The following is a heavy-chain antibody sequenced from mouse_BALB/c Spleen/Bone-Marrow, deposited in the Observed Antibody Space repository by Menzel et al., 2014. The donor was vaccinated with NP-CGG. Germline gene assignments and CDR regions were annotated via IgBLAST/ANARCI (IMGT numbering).Heavy chain of an antibody. CDR2: IWAGGST. J-gene: IGHJ4*01. V-gene: IGHV2-9*02. CDR3: ARGPFITTVHYYAMDY. CDR1: GFSLTSYG. Sequence: QVQLKDSGPGLVAPSQSLSIPCTVSGFSLTSYGVHWVRQPPGKGLEWLGVIWAGGSTNYNSALMSRLSISKDNSKSQVFLKMNSLQTDDTAMYYCARGPFITTVHYYAMDYWGQGTSVTVSS. D-gene: IGHD1-2*01.